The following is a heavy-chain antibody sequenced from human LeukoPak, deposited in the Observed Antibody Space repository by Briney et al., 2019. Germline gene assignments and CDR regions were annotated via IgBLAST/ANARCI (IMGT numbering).Heavy chain of an antibody. D-gene: IGHD1/OR15-1a*01. CDR2: INHSGST. V-gene: IGHV4-34*01. CDR3: ARIRTPNMFDP. CDR1: GGSFSGYY. J-gene: IGHJ5*02. Sequence: SETLSLTCAVYGGSFSGYYWSWIRQPPGKGLEWIGEINHSGSTNYNPSLKSRVTISVDTSKNQFSLKLSSVTAADTAIYYCARIRTPNMFDPWGQGTLVTVSS.